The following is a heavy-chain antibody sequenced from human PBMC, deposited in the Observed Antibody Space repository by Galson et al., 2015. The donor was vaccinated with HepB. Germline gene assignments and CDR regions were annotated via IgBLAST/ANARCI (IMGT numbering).Heavy chain of an antibody. V-gene: IGHV1-3*04. D-gene: IGHD3-10*01. CDR2: INTGKGNT. CDR1: GYSITTYN. Sequence: SVKVSCKASGYSITTYNMHWVRQAPGQRLEWMGWINTGKGNTKYSQRFQGRVTITRDTSANTAYVELRSLRSEDTAVYYCARAPRIAFGEWMQPLTSWGLGTLVTVSS. J-gene: IGHJ5*02. CDR3: ARAPRIAFGEWMQPLTS.